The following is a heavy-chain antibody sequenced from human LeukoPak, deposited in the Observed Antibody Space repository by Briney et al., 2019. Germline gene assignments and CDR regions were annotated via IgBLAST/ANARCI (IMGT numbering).Heavy chain of an antibody. CDR1: GFTFSSYD. CDR2: ISNTGYTT. D-gene: IGHD4-23*01. V-gene: IGHV3-11*01. CDR3: AREDYGGTNFDC. J-gene: IGHJ4*02. Sequence: GGSQRLSCAASGFTFSSYDMHWVRQATGKGLEWVAYISNTGYTTYYGDSVKGRFTISRDNAKNSVSLQMNSLRVGDTALYYCAREDYGGTNFDCWGQGTLVTVSS.